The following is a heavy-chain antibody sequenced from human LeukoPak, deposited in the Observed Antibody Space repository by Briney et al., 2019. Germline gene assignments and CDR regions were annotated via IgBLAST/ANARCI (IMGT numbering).Heavy chain of an antibody. CDR1: GFPFSIYG. V-gene: IGHV3-74*01. Sequence: GASLKLSCEASGFPFSIYGMHWVRQAPGKGLVWIACITSDRGDTNYADSVKGRFTISRDKAKNTVYLQLNSLSAEDTALYYCAKDSSIAFGSGRVSWFDPWGQGNLVTVSS. J-gene: IGHJ5*02. CDR3: AKDSSIAFGSGRVSWFDP. D-gene: IGHD3-10*01. CDR2: ITSDRGDT.